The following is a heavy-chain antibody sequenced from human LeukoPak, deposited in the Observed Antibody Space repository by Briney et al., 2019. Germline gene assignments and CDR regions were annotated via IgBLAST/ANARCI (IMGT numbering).Heavy chain of an antibody. J-gene: IGHJ6*03. Sequence: PGGSLRLSCAGSGFTFSNYWMSWVRQAPGKGLEWEAVISYDGSNKYYADSVEGRFTISRDNAKNSLYLQMNSLRAEDTAVYYCASSLVAGYYYYNYYYMDVWGKGTTVTVSS. CDR1: GFTFSNYW. D-gene: IGHD5-18*01. CDR3: ASSLVAGYYYYNYYYMDV. V-gene: IGHV3-30*03. CDR2: ISYDGSNK.